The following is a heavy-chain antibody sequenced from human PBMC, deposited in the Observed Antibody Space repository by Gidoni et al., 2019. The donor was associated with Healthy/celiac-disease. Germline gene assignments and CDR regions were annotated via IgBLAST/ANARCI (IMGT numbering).Heavy chain of an antibody. V-gene: IGHV1-3*01. CDR1: GYTFTSYA. J-gene: IGHJ3*02. CDR3: ASTPAASSKQREAFDI. CDR2: INAGNGNT. Sequence: QVQLVQSGAEVKKPGASVKVSCKASGYTFTSYAMHWVRQAPGQRLEWMGWINAGNGNTKYSQKFQGRVTITRDTSASTAYMELSSLRSEDTAVYYCASTPAASSKQREAFDIWGQGTMVTVSS. D-gene: IGHD4-4*01.